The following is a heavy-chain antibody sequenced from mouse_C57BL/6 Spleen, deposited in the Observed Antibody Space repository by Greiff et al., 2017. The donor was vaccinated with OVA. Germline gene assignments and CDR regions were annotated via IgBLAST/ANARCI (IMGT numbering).Heavy chain of an antibody. D-gene: IGHD1-1*01. CDR2: IYPGSGST. J-gene: IGHJ2*01. V-gene: IGHV1-55*01. Sequence: QVQLQQPGAELVKPGASVKMSCKASGYTFTSYWITWVKQRPGQGLEWIGDIYPGSGSTNYNEKFKSKATLTVDTSSSTAYMQLSSLTSEDSAVYYCARATTVVATPHYFDYWGQGTTLTVSS. CDR1: GYTFTSYW. CDR3: ARATTVVATPHYFDY.